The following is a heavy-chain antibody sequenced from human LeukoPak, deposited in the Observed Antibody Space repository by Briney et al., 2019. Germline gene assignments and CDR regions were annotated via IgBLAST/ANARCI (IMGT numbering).Heavy chain of an antibody. J-gene: IGHJ6*04. D-gene: IGHD3-16*01. V-gene: IGHV5-51*01. Sequence: GESLKISCKGSGYSFTSYWIGWVGQMPGKGLEWRGIIYPGDSDTRYSPSFQGQVTISADKSISTAYLQWSSLKASDTAMYYCARAGYDYYYGMDVWGKGTTVTVSS. CDR3: ARAGYDYYYGMDV. CDR1: GYSFTSYW. CDR2: IYPGDSDT.